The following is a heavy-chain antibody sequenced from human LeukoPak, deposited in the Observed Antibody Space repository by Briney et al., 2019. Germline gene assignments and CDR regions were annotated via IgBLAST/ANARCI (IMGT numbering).Heavy chain of an antibody. CDR3: ARLYLPATRFDY. V-gene: IGHV1-2*02. Sequence: ASVKVSCKASGYTFTGYYLHWVRQAPGQGLEYMGWINPNSGGTTSAQKFQGRVTMTRDTSISTAYMELSRLTSDDTAVYYCARLYLPATRFDYWGQGTLVTVSS. CDR2: INPNSGGT. D-gene: IGHD5-24*01. CDR1: GYTFTGYY. J-gene: IGHJ4*02.